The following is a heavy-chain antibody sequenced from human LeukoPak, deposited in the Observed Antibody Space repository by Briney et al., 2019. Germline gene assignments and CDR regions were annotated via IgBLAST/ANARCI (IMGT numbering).Heavy chain of an antibody. Sequence: PGGSLRLSCAASGFTFSSYGMHWARQAPGKGLEWVAFIRYDGSNKYYADSVKGRFTISRDNSKNTLYLQMNSLRAEDTAVYYCAKNSGYSYGSYFDYWGQGTLATVSS. CDR1: GFTFSSYG. CDR3: AKNSGYSYGSYFDY. J-gene: IGHJ4*02. D-gene: IGHD5-18*01. V-gene: IGHV3-30*02. CDR2: IRYDGSNK.